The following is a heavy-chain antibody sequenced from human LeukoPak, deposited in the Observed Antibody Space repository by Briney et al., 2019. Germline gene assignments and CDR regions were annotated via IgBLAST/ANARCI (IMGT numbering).Heavy chain of an antibody. V-gene: IGHV4-34*01. J-gene: IGHJ5*02. D-gene: IGHD1-7*01. CDR2: INHSGST. CDR1: GGSFSGYY. CDR3: ARASGGVRNWNYLPYNWFDP. Sequence: SETLSLTCAVYGGSFSGYYWSWIRQPPGKGLEWIGEINHSGSTNYNPSLKSRVTISVDTSKNQFSLKLSSVTAADTAVYYCARASGGVRNWNYLPYNWFDPWGQGTLVTVSS.